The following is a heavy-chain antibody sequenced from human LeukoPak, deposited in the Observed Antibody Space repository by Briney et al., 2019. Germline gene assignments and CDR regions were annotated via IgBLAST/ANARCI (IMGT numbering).Heavy chain of an antibody. J-gene: IGHJ4*02. Sequence: SVKVTCRAFQCSSRRHAHTCVRQPPGQALESMRRIIPIFGIATYAQKFQSRVTITADKSPSTAYMELSSLRSEDTAVCYCAGESRPNYSVSTGYRFDYWGQGTLVTVSS. V-gene: IGHV1-69*04. D-gene: IGHD3-22*01. CDR3: AGESRPNYSVSTGYRFDY. CDR2: IIPIFGIA. CDR1: QCSSRRHA.